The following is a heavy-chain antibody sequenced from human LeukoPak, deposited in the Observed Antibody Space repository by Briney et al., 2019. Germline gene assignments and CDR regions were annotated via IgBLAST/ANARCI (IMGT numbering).Heavy chain of an antibody. CDR3: ARDGRAANLLTTVTNLYYFDY. V-gene: IGHV1-69*04. J-gene: IGHJ4*02. Sequence: SVKVSCKASGGTFSSYAISWVRQAPGQGLEWMGRIIPILGIANYAQKFQGRVTITADKSTSTAYMELSSLRSEDTAVYYCARDGRAANLLTTVTNLYYFDYWGQGTLVTVSS. D-gene: IGHD4-17*01. CDR2: IIPILGIA. CDR1: GGTFSSYA.